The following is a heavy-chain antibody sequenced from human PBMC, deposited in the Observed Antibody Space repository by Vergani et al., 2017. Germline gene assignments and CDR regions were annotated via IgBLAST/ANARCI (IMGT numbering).Heavy chain of an antibody. J-gene: IGHJ4*02. CDR2: ISAYNGNT. V-gene: IGHV1-18*01. D-gene: IGHD2-2*02. CDR3: ARDDCSSTICDTDFGLDY. CDR1: GYTFSSYG. Sequence: HVEMVQSGAEAKKPGASVKVSCKASGYTFSSYGVTWVRQAPGQGLEWMGWISAYNGNTIYAQKFQGRVIMTTDTSTSTAYMELRSLKSDDTAVYYCARDDCSSTICDTDFGLDYWGQGTLVTVSS.